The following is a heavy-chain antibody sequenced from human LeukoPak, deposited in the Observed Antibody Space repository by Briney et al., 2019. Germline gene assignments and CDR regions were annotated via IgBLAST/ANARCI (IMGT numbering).Heavy chain of an antibody. V-gene: IGHV3-15*01. CDR2: IKSKTDGGTT. CDR1: GFTFSNAW. CDR3: TTGGAYIVLMVYDPDPNDY. D-gene: IGHD2-8*01. Sequence: PGGSLRLSCAASGFTFSNAWMSWVRQAPGKGLEWVGRIKSKTDGGTTDYAAPVKGRFTISRDDSKNTLYLQMNSLKTEDTAVYYCTTGGAYIVLMVYDPDPNDYWGQGTLVTVSS. J-gene: IGHJ4*02.